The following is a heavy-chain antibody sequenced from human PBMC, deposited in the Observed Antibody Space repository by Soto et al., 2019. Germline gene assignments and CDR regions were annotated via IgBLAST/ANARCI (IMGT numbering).Heavy chain of an antibody. CDR2: IYSGGST. CDR1: GFTVGSNF. CDR3: AIGMYYDFWSGYYMAPLDF. D-gene: IGHD3-3*01. J-gene: IGHJ4*02. Sequence: PGGSLSLSCAASGFTVGSNFMSWVRQAPGKGLECVSVIYSGGSTYYTDSVKGRFTISRDKSKNTVYLQMNSLRTEDSSLYYCAIGMYYDFWSGYYMAPLDFWGQGTLVTVSS. V-gene: IGHV3-53*01.